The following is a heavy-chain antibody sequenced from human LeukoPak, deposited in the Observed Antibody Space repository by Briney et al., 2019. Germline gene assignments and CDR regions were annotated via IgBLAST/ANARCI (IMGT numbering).Heavy chain of an antibody. V-gene: IGHV3-48*03. CDR1: GFTFSSYE. CDR3: ARAPSSCYRTFDY. CDR2: ITSSGSTK. D-gene: IGHD2-2*01. J-gene: IGHJ4*02. Sequence: GGSLRLSSAASGFTFSSYEMNWVRQAPGKGLEWVSYITSSGSTKYYADSVQGRFTISRDNAKNSLYLQMNSLRAEDTAIYYCARAPSSCYRTFDYWGQGTLVTVSS.